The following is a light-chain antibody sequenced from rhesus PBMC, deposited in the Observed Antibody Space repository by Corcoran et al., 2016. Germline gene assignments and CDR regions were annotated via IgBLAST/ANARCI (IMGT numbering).Light chain of an antibody. V-gene: IGKV1-36*02. J-gene: IGKJ4*01. CDR2: STS. CDR1: QGLSDF. CDR3: LQGYSTPFT. Sequence: DIQMTQSPSSLSASVGDRVTITCRARQGLSDFLSWYQQKPGKAPNRLIYSTSNLESGVPSRFSGSGSGTDFTLTISSLQPEDFAAYYCLQGYSTPFTFGGGTKVELK.